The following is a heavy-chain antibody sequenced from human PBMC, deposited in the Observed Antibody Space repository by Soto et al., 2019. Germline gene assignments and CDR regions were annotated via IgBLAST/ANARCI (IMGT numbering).Heavy chain of an antibody. J-gene: IGHJ5*02. CDR3: AKREQFLEWSPNWFDP. CDR2: ISGSGGST. D-gene: IGHD3-3*01. CDR1: GFTFSSYA. Sequence: GGSLRLSCAASGFTFSSYAMSWVRQAPGKGLEWVSAISGSGGSTYYADSVKGRFTISRDNSKNTLYLQMNSPRAEDTAVYYCAKREQFLEWSPNWFDPWGQGTLVTVSS. V-gene: IGHV3-23*01.